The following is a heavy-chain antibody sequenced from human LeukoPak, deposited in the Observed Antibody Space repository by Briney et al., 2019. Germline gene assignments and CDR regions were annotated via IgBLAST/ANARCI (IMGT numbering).Heavy chain of an antibody. J-gene: IGHJ4*02. Sequence: GGSLRLSCAASGFTVTSNHMNWVRQAPGKGLEWVSIIYTGGTTHYADSLKDKFTISRDDSKNTLYLQMNSLRAEDTAVYYCARDSSSYYFDYWGQGTLVTVSS. CDR3: ARDSSSYYFDY. CDR2: IYTGGTT. D-gene: IGHD6-6*01. CDR1: GFTVTSNH. V-gene: IGHV3-66*01.